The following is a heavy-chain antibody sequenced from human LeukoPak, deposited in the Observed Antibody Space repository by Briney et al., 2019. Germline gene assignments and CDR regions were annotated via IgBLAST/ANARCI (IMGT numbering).Heavy chain of an antibody. Sequence: SVKVPCKASGGTFSSYAISWVRQAPGQGLEWMGGIIPIFGTANYTQKFQGRVTITADKSTSTAYMELSSLRSEDTAVYYCASLEYSSSPGDYWGQGTLVTVSS. V-gene: IGHV1-69*06. CDR3: ASLEYSSSPGDY. CDR1: GGTFSSYA. D-gene: IGHD6-6*01. CDR2: IIPIFGTA. J-gene: IGHJ4*02.